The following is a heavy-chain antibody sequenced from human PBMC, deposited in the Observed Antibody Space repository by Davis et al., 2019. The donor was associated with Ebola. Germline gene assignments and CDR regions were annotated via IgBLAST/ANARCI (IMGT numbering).Heavy chain of an antibody. D-gene: IGHD5-18*01. J-gene: IGHJ4*02. Sequence: ASVKVSCKASGYTFTGYYMHWVRQAPGQGLEWMGWINPNSGGTNYAQKFQGWVTMTRDTSISTAYMELSRLRSDDTAVYYCAREGVDRYSYGPGGLNYWGQGTLVTVSS. CDR2: INPNSGGT. CDR1: GYTFTGYY. V-gene: IGHV1-2*04. CDR3: AREGVDRYSYGPGGLNY.